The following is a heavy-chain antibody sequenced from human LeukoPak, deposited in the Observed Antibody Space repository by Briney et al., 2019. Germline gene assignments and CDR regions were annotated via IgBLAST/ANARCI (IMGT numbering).Heavy chain of an antibody. CDR1: GGSITSSGYY. CDR3: ARVTGLAVFGVVVIDD. Sequence: SETLSLTCKVSGGSITSSGYYWGWIRQPPGKGLEWVGSAYYSGSTYYNPSLKSRLTISPDTSKNHFSLKVSSVTAADTAVYYCARVTGLAVFGVVVIDDWGQGTLVTVSS. CDR2: AYYSGST. J-gene: IGHJ4*02. D-gene: IGHD3-3*01. V-gene: IGHV4-39*07.